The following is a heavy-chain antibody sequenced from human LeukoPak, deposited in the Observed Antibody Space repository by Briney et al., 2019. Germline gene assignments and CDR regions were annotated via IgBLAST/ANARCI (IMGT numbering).Heavy chain of an antibody. Sequence: SETLSLTCTVSGDSMTSYYWSWIRQPPGKGLEWIGNIYYSGTSNYNPSLRSRVTISEDTSKNQFSLELNSVTVADTAVYYCARHDQVSASSPKFNDAFDIWGQGTMVTVSS. CDR3: ARHDQVSASSPKFNDAFDI. CDR1: GDSMTSYY. V-gene: IGHV4-59*08. CDR2: IYYSGTS. D-gene: IGHD6-13*01. J-gene: IGHJ3*02.